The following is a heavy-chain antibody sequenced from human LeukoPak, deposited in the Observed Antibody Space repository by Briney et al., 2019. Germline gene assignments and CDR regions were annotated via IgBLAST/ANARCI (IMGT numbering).Heavy chain of an antibody. V-gene: IGHV3-66*02. CDR1: GFTFSNYA. Sequence: PGGSLRLSCAASGFTFSNYAMSWVRQAPGKGLEWVSVIYSGGSTYYADSVKGRFTISRDNSKNTLYLQMNSLRAEDTAVYYCARGVGATEDYWGQGTLVTVSS. J-gene: IGHJ4*02. CDR2: IYSGGST. CDR3: ARGVGATEDY. D-gene: IGHD1-26*01.